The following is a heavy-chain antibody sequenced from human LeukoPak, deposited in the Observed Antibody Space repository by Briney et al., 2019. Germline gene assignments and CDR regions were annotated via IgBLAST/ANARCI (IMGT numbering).Heavy chain of an antibody. Sequence: GASVKVSCKASGGTFSSYAIIWVRQAPGQGLEWMGRIIPILGIANYAQKFQGRVTITADKSTSTAYMELSSLRSEDTAVYYCASLGYSPSPNWFDPWGQGTLVTVSS. J-gene: IGHJ5*02. CDR2: IIPILGIA. V-gene: IGHV1-69*04. CDR3: ASLGYSPSPNWFDP. CDR1: GGTFSSYA. D-gene: IGHD6-13*01.